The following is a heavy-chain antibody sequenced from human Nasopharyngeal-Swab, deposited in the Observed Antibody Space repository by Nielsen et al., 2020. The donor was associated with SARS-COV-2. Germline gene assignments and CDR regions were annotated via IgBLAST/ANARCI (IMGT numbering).Heavy chain of an antibody. CDR1: GGSISSYY. CDR2: IYYSGST. Sequence: SETLSLTCTVSGGSISSYYWSWIRQPPGKGLEWIGYIYYSGSTNYNPSLKSRVTISVDTSKNQFSLKLSSVTAADTAVYYCARAPAYYYDSSGSFDYWGQGTLVTVSS. CDR3: ARAPAYYYDSSGSFDY. D-gene: IGHD3-22*01. J-gene: IGHJ4*02. V-gene: IGHV4-59*12.